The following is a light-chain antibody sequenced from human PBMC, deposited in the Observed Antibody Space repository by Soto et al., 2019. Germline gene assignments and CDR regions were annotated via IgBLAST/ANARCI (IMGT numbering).Light chain of an antibody. Sequence: QSALTQPPSASGSPGQSVTISCTGTSNDVGDYNYVSWYQQHPGRAPKFMIYEVSKRPSGVPDRFSGSKSGNTASLTVSGLQAEDEADYYCSSYAGSNNVVFGGGTKLTVL. CDR3: SSYAGSNNVV. CDR2: EVS. CDR1: SNDVGDYNY. J-gene: IGLJ2*01. V-gene: IGLV2-8*01.